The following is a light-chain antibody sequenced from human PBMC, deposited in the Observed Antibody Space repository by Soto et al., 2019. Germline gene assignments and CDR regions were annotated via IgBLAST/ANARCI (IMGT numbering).Light chain of an antibody. J-gene: IGKJ5*01. Sequence: EIVLTQSPGTLSLSPWERATLSCRASQSVSSSYLTWYQQKPGQAPRLLIFGASNRATGIPDRFSGSGSATDFTLAISRLEPEDFAVYYCQQYGASPLITFGQGTRLEIK. V-gene: IGKV3-20*01. CDR3: QQYGASPLIT. CDR1: QSVSSSY. CDR2: GAS.